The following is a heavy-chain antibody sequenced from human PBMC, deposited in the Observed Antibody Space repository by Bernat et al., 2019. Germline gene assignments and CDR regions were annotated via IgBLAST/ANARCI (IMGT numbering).Heavy chain of an antibody. J-gene: IGHJ4*02. CDR1: GFTFSRYA. D-gene: IGHD3-22*01. CDR2: ISGSGGSK. V-gene: IGHV3-23*01. CDR3: AKEKHSNTYYYVVDFDY. Sequence: EVQLLESGGGLVQPGGSLRISCAASGFTFSRYAMSWVRQAPGKGLEWVSAISGSGGSKNDADSVKGRFTISRDNSKNTLYLHMNSLRAEDTAEYYCAKEKHSNTYYYVVDFDYWGQGTLVTVSS.